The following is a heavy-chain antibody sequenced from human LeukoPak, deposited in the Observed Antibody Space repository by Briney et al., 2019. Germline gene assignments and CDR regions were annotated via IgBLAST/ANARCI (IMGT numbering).Heavy chain of an antibody. CDR1: GDSMRSSW. V-gene: IGHV4-59*01. CDR3: ARDSRGGGPDFDY. Sequence: SETLSLTCSVSGDSMRSSWWAWIRQPPGKGLEWIGYVYYSGTPTSYNPSLRSRVTISIDTSRNQFSLQLSSVTAADTAVYYCARDSRGGGPDFDYWGQGTLVAVSS. D-gene: IGHD3-16*01. CDR2: VYYSGTPT. J-gene: IGHJ4*02.